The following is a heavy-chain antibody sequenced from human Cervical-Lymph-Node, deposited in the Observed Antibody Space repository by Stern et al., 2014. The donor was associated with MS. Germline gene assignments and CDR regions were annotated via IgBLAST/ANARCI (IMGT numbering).Heavy chain of an antibody. Sequence: MQLVESGGGLVKPGGSLRLSCAASGFSFGDYHMTWIRQAPGKGLEWVSCITGTGNNIYYADSVKGRFTTSRDNAKKTLYLQMNSLRAEDTAVYYCAKFPTGWGKGTLVTVSS. V-gene: IGHV3-11*01. CDR2: ITGTGNNI. CDR3: AKFPTG. J-gene: IGHJ4*02. CDR1: GFSFGDYH. D-gene: IGHD7-27*01.